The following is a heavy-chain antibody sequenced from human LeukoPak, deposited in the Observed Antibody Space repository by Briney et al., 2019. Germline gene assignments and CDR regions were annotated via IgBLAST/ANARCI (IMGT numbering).Heavy chain of an antibody. CDR1: GYSFTGHY. J-gene: IGHJ6*03. V-gene: IGHV1-2*02. CDR3: ARLYSGYGNNYYYMDV. CDR2: INPNSGGT. Sequence: ASVKVSCKASGYSFTGHYMHWVRQAPGQGLEWMGWINPNSGGTNYAQKFQGRVTMTRDTSISTAYMELSRLRSDDTAVYYCARLYSGYGNNYYYMDVWGKGTTVTVSS. D-gene: IGHD5-12*01.